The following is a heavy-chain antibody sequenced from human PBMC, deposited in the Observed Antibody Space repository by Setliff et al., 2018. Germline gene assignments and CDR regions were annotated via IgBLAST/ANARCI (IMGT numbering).Heavy chain of an antibody. CDR1: GYSFPSYG. V-gene: IGHV1-18*01. Sequence: ASVKVSCKASGYSFPSYGISWVRQAPGQGLEWMGWISAYNGFIIYAQMFQGRVIMTTDTSTSTAYMELRSLRSDDTAVYYCVRQDILTGYYAFDYWGQGTLVTVSS. CDR3: VRQDILTGYYAFDY. D-gene: IGHD3-9*01. CDR2: ISAYNGFI. J-gene: IGHJ4*02.